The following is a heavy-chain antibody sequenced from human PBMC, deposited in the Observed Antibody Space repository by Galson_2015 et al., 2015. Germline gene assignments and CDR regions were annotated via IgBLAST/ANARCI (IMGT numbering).Heavy chain of an antibody. CDR1: GFTFSNYW. CDR3: ARYYAADTVLIPFY. Sequence: SLRLSCAASGFTFSNYWMTWVRQVPGKGLEWVANIKQDGSERYYVDSVKGRFTISRDNAKNSLYLQMNSLRAEDTAVYFCARYYAADTVLIPFYWGQGTLVTVSS. J-gene: IGHJ4*02. V-gene: IGHV3-7*03. D-gene: IGHD3-16*01. CDR2: IKQDGSER.